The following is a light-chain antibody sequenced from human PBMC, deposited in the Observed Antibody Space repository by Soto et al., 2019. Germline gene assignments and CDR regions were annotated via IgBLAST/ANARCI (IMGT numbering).Light chain of an antibody. J-gene: IGKJ1*01. CDR2: SAS. CDR1: QSVTSTY. V-gene: IGKV3-20*01. Sequence: EIVLTQSPGTLSLSPGEGVTLSCRASQSVTSTYLAWYQQKPGQAPRLLIYSASSRATGIPDRFSGSGSGTDFTLTIRRLEPEDFAVYYCQQYNNWPPWTFGQGTTVDIK. CDR3: QQYNNWPPWT.